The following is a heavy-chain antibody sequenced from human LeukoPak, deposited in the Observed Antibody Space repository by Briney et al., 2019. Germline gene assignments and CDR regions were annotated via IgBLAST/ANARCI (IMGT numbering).Heavy chain of an antibody. CDR2: ISYDGSNK. J-gene: IGHJ4*02. CDR1: GFTFSSYA. CDR3: ARVRGRGYSYGYEFDY. Sequence: PGGSLRLSCAASGFTFSSYAMHWVRQAPGKGLEWVAVISYDGSNKYYADSVKGRFTISRDNSKNTLYLQMNSLRAEDTAVYYRARVRGRGYSYGYEFDYWGQGTLVTASS. V-gene: IGHV3-30*04. D-gene: IGHD5-18*01.